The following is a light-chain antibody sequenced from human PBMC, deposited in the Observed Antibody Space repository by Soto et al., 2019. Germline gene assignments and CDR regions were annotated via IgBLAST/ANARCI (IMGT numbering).Light chain of an antibody. Sequence: DIRMTHSPSTLSASVGDRVAITCRASQSISRWLAWYQQKPGKAPQALIFDAYSLESGVQSRFSGSGSATEFTLTLSSLQPDDFATYYCEQSYSTPITFGQGTRLEN. CDR2: DAY. CDR3: EQSYSTPIT. J-gene: IGKJ5*01. V-gene: IGKV1-5*01. CDR1: QSISRW.